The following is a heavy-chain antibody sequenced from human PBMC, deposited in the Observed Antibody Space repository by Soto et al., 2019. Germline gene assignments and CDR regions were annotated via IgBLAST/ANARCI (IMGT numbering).Heavy chain of an antibody. Sequence: SVKVSCKASGGTFSSSAMNWLRQAPGQGPEWMGGIIPTFGTANYIEKFRGRVTITADTSTSTAYMEVSSLTSEDTAMYFCARSETAGHRGFDIWGQGTMVTVSS. D-gene: IGHD6-19*01. J-gene: IGHJ3*02. V-gene: IGHV1-69*06. CDR2: IIPTFGTA. CDR3: ARSETAGHRGFDI. CDR1: GGTFSSSA.